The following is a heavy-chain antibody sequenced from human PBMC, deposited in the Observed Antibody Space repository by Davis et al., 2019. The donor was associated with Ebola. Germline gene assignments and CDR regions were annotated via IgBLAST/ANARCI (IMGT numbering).Heavy chain of an antibody. D-gene: IGHD1-26*01. V-gene: IGHV4-39*01. Sequence: PGGSLRLSCTVSGGSISSSSYYWGWIRQPPGKGLEWIGSIYYSGSTYYNPSLKSRVTISVDTSKNQFSLKLSSVTAADTAVYYCARLDIMGATEDYWGQGTLVTVSS. CDR1: GGSISSSSYY. CDR2: IYYSGST. J-gene: IGHJ4*02. CDR3: ARLDIMGATEDY.